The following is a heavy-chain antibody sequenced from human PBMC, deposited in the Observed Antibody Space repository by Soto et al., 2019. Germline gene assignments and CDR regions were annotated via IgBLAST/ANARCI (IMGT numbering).Heavy chain of an antibody. V-gene: IGHV4-31*03. J-gene: IGHJ4*02. Sequence: QLPLQEPGPGLVKPFQTLSLTCSVSGGSITSGGYYWSWIRQVPGKGLEWIGNIYYTGTTYYNAALKSRLTISVDTSKSQFSLYLSSVTAADTAVYFCARATTTVTTFDSWGQGTQVTVSS. D-gene: IGHD4-17*01. CDR1: GGSITSGGYY. CDR3: ARATTTVTTFDS. CDR2: IYYTGTT.